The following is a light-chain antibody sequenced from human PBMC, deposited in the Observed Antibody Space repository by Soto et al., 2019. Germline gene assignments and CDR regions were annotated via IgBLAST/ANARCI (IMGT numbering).Light chain of an antibody. CDR3: MQSTHWPPYT. CDR2: NVS. J-gene: IGKJ2*01. CDR1: QSPANMVENPT. Sequence: EVGRPQSPLSLPVTLEQRPSTSSRLSQSPANMVENPTLTWFHQRPGQSPRRLIYNVSNRDSGVPDRFSGSGSGTDFTLKISRVEAEDVGIYYCMQSTHWPPYTFGQGTKLEIK. V-gene: IGKV2-30*01.